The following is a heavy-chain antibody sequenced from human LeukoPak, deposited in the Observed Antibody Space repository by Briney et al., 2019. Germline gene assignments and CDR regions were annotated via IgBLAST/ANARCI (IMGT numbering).Heavy chain of an antibody. CDR2: VRNDGGDK. Sequence: GGSLRLSCAASGFIFSDYGMHWVRQAPGKGLEWVTMVRNDGGDKYYADSVRGRFTISRDNSKNTLYLQMNSLRPEDTAVYYCAKHYYGSGSQKYYFDYWGQGTLVTVSS. D-gene: IGHD3-10*01. CDR1: GFIFSDYG. J-gene: IGHJ4*02. CDR3: AKHYYGSGSQKYYFDY. V-gene: IGHV3-30*02.